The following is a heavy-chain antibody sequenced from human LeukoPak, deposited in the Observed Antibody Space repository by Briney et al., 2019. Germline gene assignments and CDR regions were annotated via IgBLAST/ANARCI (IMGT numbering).Heavy chain of an antibody. CDR2: IKQDGSEK. D-gene: IGHD6-6*01. Sequence: GGSLRLSCAASGFTFSSYWMSRVRQAPGKGLEWVANIKQDGSEKYYVDSVRGRFTISRDNAKNSLYLQMNSLRAEDTAVYYCARASSSSSRDYWGQGTLVTVSS. CDR1: GFTFSSYW. CDR3: ARASSSSSRDY. V-gene: IGHV3-7*01. J-gene: IGHJ4*02.